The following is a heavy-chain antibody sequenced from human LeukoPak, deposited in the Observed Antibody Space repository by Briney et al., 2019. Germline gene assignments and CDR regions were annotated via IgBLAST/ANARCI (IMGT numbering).Heavy chain of an antibody. CDR3: ARDRYGDYAFDS. D-gene: IGHD4-17*01. V-gene: IGHV3-21*01. Sequence: GGSLRLSCAASGFTLSNYNMNWVRQAPGKGLEWVSSISTSSSYIYYADSLKGRFAISRDNAKNSLYLQMNSLRAEDTAVYYCARDRYGDYAFDSWGQGTLVTVSS. CDR2: ISTSSSYI. CDR1: GFTLSNYN. J-gene: IGHJ4*02.